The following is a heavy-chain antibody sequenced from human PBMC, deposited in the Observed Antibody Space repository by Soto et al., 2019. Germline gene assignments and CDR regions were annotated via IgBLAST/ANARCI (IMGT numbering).Heavy chain of an antibody. D-gene: IGHD3-16*02. CDR3: ARTVNYYYYMDV. CDR2: IYYSGST. CDR1: GGSLSRYY. Sequence: ASETLSLTCTVSGGSLSRYYWSWVRQPPGKGLEWIGYIYYSGSTNYNPSLKSRVTISVDTSKNQFSLKLSSVTAADTAVYYCARTVNYYYYMDVWGKGTTVTVSS. V-gene: IGHV4-59*08. J-gene: IGHJ6*03.